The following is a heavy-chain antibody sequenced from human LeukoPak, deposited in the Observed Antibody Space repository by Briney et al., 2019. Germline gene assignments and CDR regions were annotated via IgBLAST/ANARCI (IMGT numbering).Heavy chain of an antibody. CDR1: GGSISSGYY. V-gene: IGHV4-39*07. J-gene: IGHJ4*02. CDR2: IYYSGST. CDR3: ARGTPYYFDY. Sequence: PSETLSLTCTVSGGSISSGYYWGWIRQPPGKGLEWIGTIYYSGSTYYNPSLKSRVTISVDTSKNQFSLKLSSVTAADTAVYYCARGTPYYFDYWGQGTLVTVSS. D-gene: IGHD1-14*01.